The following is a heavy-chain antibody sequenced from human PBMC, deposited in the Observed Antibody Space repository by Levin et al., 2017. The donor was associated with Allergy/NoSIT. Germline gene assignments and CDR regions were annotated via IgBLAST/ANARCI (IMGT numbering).Heavy chain of an antibody. CDR1: GYSFTSYW. CDR3: ARRGTRDYYYYMDV. J-gene: IGHJ6*03. Sequence: KVSCQGSGYSFTSYWIGWVRQMPGKGLEWMGIIYPGDSDTRYSPSFQGQVTISADKSISTAYLQWSSLKASDTAIYYCARRGTRDYYYYMDVWGKGTTVTVYS. V-gene: IGHV5-51*01. CDR2: IYPGDSDT. D-gene: IGHD1-1*01.